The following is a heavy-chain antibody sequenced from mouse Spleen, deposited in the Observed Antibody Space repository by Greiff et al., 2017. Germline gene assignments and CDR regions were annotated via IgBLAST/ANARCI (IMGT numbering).Heavy chain of an antibody. J-gene: IGHJ2*01. CDR3: ARDSSGTWDY. V-gene: IGHV7-1*01. CDR1: GFTFSDFY. CDR2: SRNKANDYTT. D-gene: IGHD4-1*01. Sequence: EVMLVESGGGLVQSGRSLRLSCATSGFTFSDFYMEWVRQAPGKGLEWIAASRNKANDYTTEYSASVKGRFIVSRDTSQSILYLQMNALRAEDTAIYYCARDSSGTWDYWGQGTTLTVSS.